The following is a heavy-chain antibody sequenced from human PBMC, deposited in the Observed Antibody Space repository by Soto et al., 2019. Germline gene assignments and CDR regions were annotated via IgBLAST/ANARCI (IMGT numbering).Heavy chain of an antibody. CDR2: MNPNSGNT. J-gene: IGHJ4*02. CDR1: GYTFTSYD. CDR3: ASMQGVAGTGVDY. V-gene: IGHV1-8*01. D-gene: IGHD6-19*01. Sequence: RASVKVSCKASGYTFTSYDINWVRQATGQGLEWMGWMNPNSGNTGYAQKFQGRVTMTRNTSISTAYMELSSLRSEDTAVYYCASMQGVAGTGVDYWGQGTLVTVSS.